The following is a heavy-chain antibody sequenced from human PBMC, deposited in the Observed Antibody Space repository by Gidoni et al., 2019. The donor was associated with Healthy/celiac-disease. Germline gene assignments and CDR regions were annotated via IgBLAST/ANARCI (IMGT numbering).Heavy chain of an antibody. D-gene: IGHD3-22*01. CDR2: IYHSGST. Sequence: QVQLQESGPGLVKPSGTLSLTCAVAGGSISRSTWWSWVRQPPGKGLEWIGEIYHSGSTNYNPSLKSRVTISVDKSKNQFSLKLSSVTAADTAVYYCARDHSYYYDSSGYRFDYWGQGTLVTVSS. J-gene: IGHJ4*02. CDR3: ARDHSYYYDSSGYRFDY. V-gene: IGHV4-4*02. CDR1: GGSISRSTW.